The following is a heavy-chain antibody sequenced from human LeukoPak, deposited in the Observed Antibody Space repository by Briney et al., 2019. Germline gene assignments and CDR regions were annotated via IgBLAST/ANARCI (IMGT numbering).Heavy chain of an antibody. D-gene: IGHD3-16*02. V-gene: IGHV3-21*01. CDR3: AAETFGGVIVMDY. CDR1: GFTFSDYN. J-gene: IGHJ4*02. Sequence: GGSLRLSCAASGFTFSDYNMNWVRQSPEKGLEWVSSITSGTTYIYYADSVKGRFTISRDNAKNSLYLQMNSLRAEDTAVYYCAAETFGGVIVMDYWGQGTLVTVSS. CDR2: ITSGTTYI.